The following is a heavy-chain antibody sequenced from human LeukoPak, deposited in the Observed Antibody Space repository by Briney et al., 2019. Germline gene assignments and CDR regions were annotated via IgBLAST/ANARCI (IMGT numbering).Heavy chain of an antibody. V-gene: IGHV3-7*01. Sequence: GGSLRLSCAASGFTFSSYWMSWVRQAPGKGLEWVANIKQDGSEKYYVDSVKGRFTISRDNAKNSLYLQMNSLRAEDTAVYYCASRASYYDSSGYYPLFDYWGQGTLVTVSS. D-gene: IGHD3-22*01. CDR1: GFTFSSYW. CDR3: ASRASYYDSSGYYPLFDY. CDR2: IKQDGSEK. J-gene: IGHJ4*02.